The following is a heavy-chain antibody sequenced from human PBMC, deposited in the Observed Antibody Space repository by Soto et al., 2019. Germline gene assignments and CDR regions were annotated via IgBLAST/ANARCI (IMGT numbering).Heavy chain of an antibody. CDR3: ARDGQGGGYPNRFDP. Sequence: SETLSLTCAVSGYSISSGYYWGWFRQPPKKGLEWIGSSHHSGTTYSNPSLKILFAIAGDTSKNQFSLKLTTVTAADTAVYYCARDGQGGGYPNRFDPWGQGTLVTVSS. CDR2: SHHSGTT. CDR1: GYSISSGYY. V-gene: IGHV4-38-2*02. J-gene: IGHJ5*02. D-gene: IGHD3-16*01.